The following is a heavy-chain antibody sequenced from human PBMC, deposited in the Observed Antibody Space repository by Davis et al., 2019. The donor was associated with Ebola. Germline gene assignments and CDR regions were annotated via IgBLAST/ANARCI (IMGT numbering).Heavy chain of an antibody. CDR1: GFTFSPYS. J-gene: IGHJ4*02. V-gene: IGHV3-48*02. CDR3: ARDNWYKNDN. Sequence: LSLTCAASGFTFSPYSMSWVRQAPGKGLEWISYISGASETIYYADSVKGRFTISRDNAKNSLYLQMNSLRDEDTAMYYCARDNWYKNDNWGQGTLVTVSP. CDR2: ISGASETI. D-gene: IGHD1/OR15-1a*01.